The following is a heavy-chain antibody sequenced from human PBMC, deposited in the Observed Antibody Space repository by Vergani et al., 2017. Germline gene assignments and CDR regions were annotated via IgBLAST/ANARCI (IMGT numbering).Heavy chain of an antibody. V-gene: IGHV3-33*01. CDR1: GFTFSSHA. CDR2: IWPDGSKY. J-gene: IGHJ4*02. Sequence: QVQLVESGGGVARPGTSLRLSCVTSGFTFSSHAMHWVRQTPGKGLEWVAVIWPDGSKYIYTMPVNGRFVISRDNSKNTLYLQMHDLRPEDTGVYYCARDRSPRGQWLVGPFDYWGQGTLVTASS. CDR3: ARDRSPRGQWLVGPFDY. D-gene: IGHD6-19*01.